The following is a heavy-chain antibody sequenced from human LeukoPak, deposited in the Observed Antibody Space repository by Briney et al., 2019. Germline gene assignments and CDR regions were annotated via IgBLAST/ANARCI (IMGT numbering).Heavy chain of an antibody. Sequence: GGSLRLSCAASGSTFSSYSMNWVRQAPGKGLEWVSSISSSSSYIYYADSVKGRFTISRDNAKNSLYLQMNSLRAEDTAVYYCARDKAGTTPYYYYSMDVWGKGTTVTVSS. CDR2: ISSSSSYI. J-gene: IGHJ6*03. D-gene: IGHD1-14*01. V-gene: IGHV3-21*01. CDR1: GSTFSSYS. CDR3: ARDKAGTTPYYYYSMDV.